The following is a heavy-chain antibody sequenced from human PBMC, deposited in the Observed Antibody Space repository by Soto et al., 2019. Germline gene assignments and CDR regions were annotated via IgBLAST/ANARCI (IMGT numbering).Heavy chain of an antibody. CDR3: ARLPEKTGDRHAFDI. CDR2: INPNSGGT. Sequence: ASVKVSCKASGYTFTGYYMHWVRQAPGQGLEWMGWINPNSGGTNYAQKFQGWVTMTRDTSISTAYMELSRLRSDDTAVYYCARLPEKTGDRHAFDIWGQGTMVTVSS. D-gene: IGHD7-27*01. V-gene: IGHV1-2*04. CDR1: GYTFTGYY. J-gene: IGHJ3*02.